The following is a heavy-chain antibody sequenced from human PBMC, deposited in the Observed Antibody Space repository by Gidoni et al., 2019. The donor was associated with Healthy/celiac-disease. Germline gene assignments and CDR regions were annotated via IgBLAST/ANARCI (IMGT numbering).Heavy chain of an antibody. Sequence: EVQLFESGGGLVQPGGYLSLPCAASVFTFSSYAMGWVRQAPGKGLEWVSAISGSGGSTYYADSVKCRFTSSRDNSKNTLYLQMNSLSAEDTAVYYCAKSSTTTTAVGYWGQGTLVTVSS. CDR2: ISGSGGST. J-gene: IGHJ4*02. V-gene: IGHV3-23*01. CDR1: VFTFSSYA. D-gene: IGHD4-17*01. CDR3: AKSSTTTTAVGY.